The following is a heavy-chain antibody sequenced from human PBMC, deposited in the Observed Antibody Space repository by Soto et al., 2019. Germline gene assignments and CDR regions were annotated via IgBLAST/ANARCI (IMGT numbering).Heavy chain of an antibody. CDR3: WTVAGTIGWWFDP. D-gene: IGHD6-19*01. J-gene: IGHJ5*02. CDR1: GGSISSSSYY. V-gene: IGHV4-39*01. CDR2: IYYSGST. Sequence: PSETLSLTCTVSGGSISSSSYYWGWIRQPPGKGLEWIGSIYYSGSTYYNPSLKSRVTISVDTSKNQFSLKLSSVTAADTAVYYCWTVAGTIGWWFDPWGQGTLVTVSS.